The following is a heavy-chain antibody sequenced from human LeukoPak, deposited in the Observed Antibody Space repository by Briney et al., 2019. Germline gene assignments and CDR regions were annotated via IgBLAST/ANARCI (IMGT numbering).Heavy chain of an antibody. Sequence: GGSLRLSCAASGFDFSSNWMHWVRHAPGQCLVWVSRIKGDGISTNYADSVKGRFTISRDIAKNTLYLQMNSLRAEDTGVYYCAKDHYWSIDYWGRGTLVTVSS. J-gene: IGHJ4*02. V-gene: IGHV3-74*01. CDR3: AKDHYWSIDY. CDR1: GFDFSSNW. D-gene: IGHD3-3*01. CDR2: IKGDGIST.